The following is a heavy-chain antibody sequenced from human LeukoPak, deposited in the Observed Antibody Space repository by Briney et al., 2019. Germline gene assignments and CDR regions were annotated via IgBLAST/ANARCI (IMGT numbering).Heavy chain of an antibody. CDR3: ARHTPLIAAAGTFDY. CDR2: IYYSGST. Sequence: SETLSLTCTVSVGSISSSSYYWGWIRQPPGKGLEWIGSIYYSGSTYYNPSLKSRVTISVDTSKNQFSLKLISVTAADTALYYCARHTPLIAAAGTFDYWGQGTLVTVSS. CDR1: VGSISSSSYY. J-gene: IGHJ4*02. D-gene: IGHD6-13*01. V-gene: IGHV4-39*01.